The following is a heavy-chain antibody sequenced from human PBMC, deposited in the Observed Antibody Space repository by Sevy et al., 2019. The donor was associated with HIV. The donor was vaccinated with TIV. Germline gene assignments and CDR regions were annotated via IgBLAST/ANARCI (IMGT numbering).Heavy chain of an antibody. Sequence: GGSLRLSCAASGFTFSSYEMNWVRQAPGKGLEWVSCISSSGGTIYYADSVKGRFTISRDNAKNSLYLQMNSLRAEDTAVYYCARDLAPRLRYGDYWFDPWGQGTLVTVSS. CDR2: ISSSGGTI. CDR1: GFTFSSYE. D-gene: IGHD4-17*01. J-gene: IGHJ5*02. V-gene: IGHV3-48*03. CDR3: ARDLAPRLRYGDYWFDP.